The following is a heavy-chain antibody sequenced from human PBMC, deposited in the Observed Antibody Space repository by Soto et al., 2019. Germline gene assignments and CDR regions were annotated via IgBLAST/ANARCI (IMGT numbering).Heavy chain of an antibody. D-gene: IGHD2-15*01. CDR3: ARIEGLRGNLDY. J-gene: IGHJ4*02. Sequence: AASVKVSCKASGGTSSSYAISWVRQAPGQGLEWMGGIIPIFGTANYAQKFQGRVTITADESTSTAYMELSSLRSEDTAVYYCARIEGLRGNLDYWGQGTLVTVSS. CDR1: GGTSSSYA. V-gene: IGHV1-69*13. CDR2: IIPIFGTA.